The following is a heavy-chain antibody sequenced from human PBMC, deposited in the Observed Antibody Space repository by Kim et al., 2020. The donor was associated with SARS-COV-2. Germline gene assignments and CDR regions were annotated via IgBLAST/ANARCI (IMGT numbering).Heavy chain of an antibody. V-gene: IGHV1-3*01. CDR2: NT. CDR3: ARGGSNTFDY. D-gene: IGHD3-16*01. Sequence: NTKYSQKFQDRVTVTRDTSASTAYMELSSLRSEDTAVYCCARGGSNTFDYWGQGTLVTVSS. J-gene: IGHJ4*02.